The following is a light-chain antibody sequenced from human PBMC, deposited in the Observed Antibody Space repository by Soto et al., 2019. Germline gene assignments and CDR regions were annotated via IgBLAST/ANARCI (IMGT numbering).Light chain of an antibody. Sequence: DIQMTQSPSTLSASIGDRVTITCRASESIRTWLAWYQHKPGKAPKFLIYDASSLESGVPSRFSGSGSGTEFTLTINSLQPDDFATYYCQQYSVYWTFGQGTKVDIK. CDR2: DAS. J-gene: IGKJ1*01. CDR1: ESIRTW. CDR3: QQYSVYWT. V-gene: IGKV1-5*01.